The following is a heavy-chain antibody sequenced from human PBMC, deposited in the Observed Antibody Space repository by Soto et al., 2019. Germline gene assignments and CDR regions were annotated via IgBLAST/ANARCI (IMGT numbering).Heavy chain of an antibody. J-gene: IGHJ6*02. Sequence: PGGSLRLSCAASGFTFSSYAMSWVRQAPGKGLEWVSAISGSGGSTYYADSVKGRFTISRDNSKNTLYLQMNSLRAEDTAVYYCAKGVLRASTVTTYPTNYYYYGMDVWGQGTTVTVSS. CDR2: ISGSGGST. CDR3: AKGVLRASTVTTYPTNYYYYGMDV. D-gene: IGHD4-17*01. V-gene: IGHV3-23*01. CDR1: GFTFSSYA.